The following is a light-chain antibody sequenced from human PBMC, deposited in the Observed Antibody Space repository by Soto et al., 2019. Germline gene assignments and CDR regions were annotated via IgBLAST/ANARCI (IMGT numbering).Light chain of an antibody. V-gene: IGKV1-39*01. Sequence: DIQMTQSPSSLSASVGDRATITCRASQSISSYLNWYQQNPGKAPKLLIYAASSLQSGVPSRFSGSGSGTDFTLTISSLQPEDFATYYCQQSYSTPITFGQGTRLEIK. CDR3: QQSYSTPIT. CDR2: AAS. CDR1: QSISSY. J-gene: IGKJ5*01.